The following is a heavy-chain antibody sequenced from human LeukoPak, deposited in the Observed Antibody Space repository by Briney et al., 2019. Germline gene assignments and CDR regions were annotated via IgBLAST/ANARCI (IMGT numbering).Heavy chain of an antibody. Sequence: GGSLRLSCAASGFTFSGSAIHWVRQASGKGLEWVGRIRSKADNYETTYAASVKGRFTISRDDSKNTAYLQINSLKTEDTAVYYCTRLRAANTESYLYYYHGMDVWGQGTTVTVSS. CDR1: GFTFSGSA. CDR3: TRLRAANTESYLYYYHGMDV. J-gene: IGHJ6*02. D-gene: IGHD1-26*01. CDR2: IRSKADNYET. V-gene: IGHV3-73*01.